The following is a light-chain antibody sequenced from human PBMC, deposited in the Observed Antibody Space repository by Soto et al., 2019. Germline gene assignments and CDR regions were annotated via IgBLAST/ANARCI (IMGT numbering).Light chain of an antibody. CDR2: DVS. CDR1: SGDVGHYSY. Sequence: QSALTQPRSVSGSPGQSVTISCTGTSGDVGHYSYVSWYQQHPGKAPKLMVYDVSKRPSGVPDRFSGSKSGNTASLTISGLQAEDEADYYCCSYAGSYTYVVFGGGTKLTVL. CDR3: CSYAGSYTYVV. V-gene: IGLV2-11*01. J-gene: IGLJ2*01.